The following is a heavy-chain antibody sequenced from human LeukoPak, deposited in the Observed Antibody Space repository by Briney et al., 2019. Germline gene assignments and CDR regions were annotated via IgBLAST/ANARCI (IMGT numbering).Heavy chain of an antibody. Sequence: GGSLKLSCAASGFTFSGSAMHWVRQASGKGLEWVGRIRSKANSYATAYAASVKGRFTISRDDSKNTAYLQMNSLKTEDTAAYYCTMSSRMVRGVIGYYYGMDVWGKGTTVTVSS. V-gene: IGHV3-73*01. CDR3: TMSSRMVRGVIGYYYGMDV. J-gene: IGHJ6*04. CDR1: GFTFSGSA. D-gene: IGHD3-10*01. CDR2: IRSKANSYAT.